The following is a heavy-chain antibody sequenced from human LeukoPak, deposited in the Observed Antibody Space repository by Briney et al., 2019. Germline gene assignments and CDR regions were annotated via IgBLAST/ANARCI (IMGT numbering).Heavy chain of an antibody. J-gene: IGHJ4*02. CDR2: IKQDGSEK. CDR3: ARGPPYYYDSSGYYLN. V-gene: IGHV3-7*01. CDR1: GFTFSSYW. Sequence: GGSLRLSCAASGFTFSSYWMSWVRQAPGKGLEWVANIKQDGSEKYYVDSVKGRFTISRDNAKNSLYLQMNSLRAEDTAVYYCARGPPYYYDSSGYYLNWGQGTLVTVSS. D-gene: IGHD3-22*01.